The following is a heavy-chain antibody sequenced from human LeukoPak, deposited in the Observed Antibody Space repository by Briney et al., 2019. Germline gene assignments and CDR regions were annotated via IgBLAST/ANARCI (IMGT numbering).Heavy chain of an antibody. J-gene: IGHJ4*02. CDR2: IYYSGST. CDR3: ARDPFDY. V-gene: IGHV4-39*02. Sequence: ASETLSLTCTVSGGSISSSNYYWGWIRQPPGKGLEWIGSIYYSGSTFYNPSLKSRVTMTVDTSKNQFSLKLTSMTAADTAVYYCARDPFDYWGQGTLVTVSS. CDR1: GGSISSSNYY.